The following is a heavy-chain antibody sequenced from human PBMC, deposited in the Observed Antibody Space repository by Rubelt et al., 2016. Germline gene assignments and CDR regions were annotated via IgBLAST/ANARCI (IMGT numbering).Heavy chain of an antibody. CDR3: ASSASIAGD. Sequence: QVQLGQSEAEVKKPGASVKVSCKASGYTFTYCYLHWLQQAPGQGLDRMRWITLYNGNTNYAKKFQGMVTITRAMSVRPAYIELSRLRSEDSAVYYWASSASIAGDWGQGTLDTVSS. J-gene: IGHJ4*02. D-gene: IGHD6-6*01. CDR2: ITLYNGNT. V-gene: IGHV1-68*02. CDR1: GYTFTYCY.